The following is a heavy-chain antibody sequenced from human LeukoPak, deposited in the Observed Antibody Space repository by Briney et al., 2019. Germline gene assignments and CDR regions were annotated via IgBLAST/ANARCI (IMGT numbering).Heavy chain of an antibody. CDR1: GFTFSSYN. CDR2: ISSSSYI. CDR3: ARDKGGYGSGSSIDY. Sequence: PGGSLRLSCAASGFTFSSYNMNWVRQAPGKGLEWVSSISSSSYIYYADSVKGRFTISRDNAKNSLFLQMNSLRAEDTAVYYCARDKGGYGSGSSIDYWGQGTLVTVSS. J-gene: IGHJ4*02. V-gene: IGHV3-21*01. D-gene: IGHD3-10*01.